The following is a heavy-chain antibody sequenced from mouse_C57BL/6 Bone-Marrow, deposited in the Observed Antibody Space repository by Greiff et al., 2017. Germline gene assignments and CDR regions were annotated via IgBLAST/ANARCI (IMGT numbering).Heavy chain of an antibody. V-gene: IGHV5-12*01. D-gene: IGHD1-1*01. Sequence: EVQLVESGGGLVQPGGSLKLSCAASGFTFSDYYMYWVRQTPEKRLEWVAYISNGGGSTYYPDTVKGRFTISRDNAKNTLYLQMSRLKSEDTAMYYCARRPSTVVTYYYAMDYWGQGTSVTVSS. J-gene: IGHJ4*01. CDR1: GFTFSDYY. CDR2: ISNGGGST. CDR3: ARRPSTVVTYYYAMDY.